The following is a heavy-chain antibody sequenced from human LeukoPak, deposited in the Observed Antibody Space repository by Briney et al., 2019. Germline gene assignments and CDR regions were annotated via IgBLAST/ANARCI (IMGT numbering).Heavy chain of an antibody. J-gene: IGHJ4*02. CDR2: ISGSGGST. CDR1: GFTFSSYA. D-gene: IGHD3-3*01. CDR3: AKGGQVLRFLEWLLDY. V-gene: IGHV3-23*01. Sequence: GRSLRLSCAASGFTFSSYAMSWVRQAPGKGLEWVSAISGSGGSTYYADSVKGRFTISRDNSKNTLYLQMNSLRAEDTAVYYCAKGGQVLRFLEWLLDYWGQGTLVTVSS.